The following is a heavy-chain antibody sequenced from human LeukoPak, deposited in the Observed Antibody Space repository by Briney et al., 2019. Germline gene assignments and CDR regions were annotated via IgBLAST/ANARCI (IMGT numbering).Heavy chain of an antibody. CDR3: ARGVVGYYDSSGYPIYNWFDP. V-gene: IGHV1-8*03. Sequence: GASVKVSCKASGYTFTGYYMHWVRQAPGQGLEWMGWINPNSGNTGYAQKFQGRVTITRNTSISTAYMELSSLRSEDTAVYYCARGVVGYYDSSGYPIYNWFDPWGQGTLVTVSS. D-gene: IGHD3-22*01. CDR1: GYTFTGYY. J-gene: IGHJ5*02. CDR2: INPNSGNT.